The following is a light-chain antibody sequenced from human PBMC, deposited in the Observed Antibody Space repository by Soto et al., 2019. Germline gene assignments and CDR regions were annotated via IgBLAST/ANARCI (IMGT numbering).Light chain of an antibody. CDR3: QQYGSSRWT. V-gene: IGKV3-20*01. CDR2: GAS. Sequence: EIVLTQSPGTLSLSPGERATLSCRASQSVSSNYLAWYQQKPGQAPRLLISGASSRATGIPDRFSGSGSGTDFTLTISRLDPEDFAVYYCQQYGSSRWTFGQGTKVDIK. CDR1: QSVSSNY. J-gene: IGKJ1*01.